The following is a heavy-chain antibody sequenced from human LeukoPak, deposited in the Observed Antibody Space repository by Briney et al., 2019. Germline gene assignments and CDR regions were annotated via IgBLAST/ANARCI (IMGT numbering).Heavy chain of an antibody. CDR1: GFTFSSYA. CDR3: AREPPYYYYGMDV. V-gene: IGHV3-48*04. CDR2: ISSSSSTI. J-gene: IGHJ6*02. Sequence: GGSLRLSCAASGFTFSSYAMNWVRQAPGKGLEWVSYISSSSSTIYYADSVKGRFTISRDNAKNSLYLQMNSLRAEDTAAYYCAREPPYYYYGMDVWGQGTTVTVSS.